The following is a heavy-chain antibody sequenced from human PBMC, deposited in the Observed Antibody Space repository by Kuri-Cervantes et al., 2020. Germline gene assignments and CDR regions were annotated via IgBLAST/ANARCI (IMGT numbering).Heavy chain of an antibody. CDR3: AKSRLDTPYYYGMDV. D-gene: IGHD5-18*01. V-gene: IGHV3-9*01. Sequence: GGSLRLSCAASGFTFDDYAMHWVRQAPGKGLEWVSGISWNSGSIGYADSVKGRFTISRDNAKNSLYLQMNSLRAEDTALYYCAKSRLDTPYYYGMDVWGQGTTVTVSS. J-gene: IGHJ6*02. CDR2: ISWNSGSI. CDR1: GFTFDDYA.